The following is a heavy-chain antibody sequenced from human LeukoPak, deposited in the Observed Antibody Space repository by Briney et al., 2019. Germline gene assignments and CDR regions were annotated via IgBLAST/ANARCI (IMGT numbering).Heavy chain of an antibody. V-gene: IGHV3-30*02. D-gene: IGHD2-21*01. CDR3: ARGSIGP. Sequence: GGSLRLSCVASGFRFSSNGMHWVRQAPGKGLEWVTFIRNDGSDKYYADSVKGRFTISRDNSKNTLYLQMNSLRAEDTAVYYCARGSIGPWGQGTLVTVSS. J-gene: IGHJ5*02. CDR1: GFRFSSNG. CDR2: IRNDGSDK.